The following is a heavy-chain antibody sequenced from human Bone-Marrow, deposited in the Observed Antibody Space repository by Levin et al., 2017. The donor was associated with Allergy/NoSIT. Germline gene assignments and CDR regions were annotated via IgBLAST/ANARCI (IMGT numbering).Heavy chain of an antibody. Sequence: GGSLRLSCAASGFTFSSYWMSWVRQAPGKGLEWVANIKQDGSEKYYVDSVKGRFTISRDNAKNSLYLQMNSLRAEDTAVYYCAREIRDYGDSYFDYWGQGTLVTVSS. CDR1: GFTFSSYW. V-gene: IGHV3-7*01. CDR2: IKQDGSEK. D-gene: IGHD4-17*01. J-gene: IGHJ4*02. CDR3: AREIRDYGDSYFDY.